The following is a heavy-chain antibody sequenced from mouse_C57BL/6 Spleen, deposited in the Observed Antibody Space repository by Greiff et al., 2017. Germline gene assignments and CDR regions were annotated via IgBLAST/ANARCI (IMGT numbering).Heavy chain of an antibody. CDR1: GYSFTGYY. CDR3: LYSKGEYYAMDY. J-gene: IGHJ4*01. CDR2: INPSTGGT. V-gene: IGHV1-42*01. D-gene: IGHD2-5*01. Sequence: EVQLQQSGPELVKPGASVKISCKASGYSFTGYYMNWVKQSPEKSLEWIGEINPSTGGTTYNQKFKAKATLTVDKSSSTAYMQLKSLTSEDSAVYYCLYSKGEYYAMDYWGQGTSVTVSS.